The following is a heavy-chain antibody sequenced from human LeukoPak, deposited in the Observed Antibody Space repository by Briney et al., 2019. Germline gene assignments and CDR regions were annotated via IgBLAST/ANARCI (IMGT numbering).Heavy chain of an antibody. D-gene: IGHD1-26*01. CDR2: IYYSGST. CDR1: GGSISSYY. CDR3: ARGVGAIETGWFDP. V-gene: IGHV4-59*01. Sequence: SETLSLTCTVSGGSISSYYWSWIRQPPGKGLEWIGYIYYSGSTTYNPSLKSRATISVDTSKIQFSVQLSSVTAEDTAVYYCARGVGAIETGWFDPWGQGTLVTVSS. J-gene: IGHJ5*02.